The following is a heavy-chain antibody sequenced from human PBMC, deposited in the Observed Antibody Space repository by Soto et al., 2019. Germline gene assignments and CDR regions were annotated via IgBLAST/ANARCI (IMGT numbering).Heavy chain of an antibody. Sequence: GGSLRLSCATSGFIFSIYAMSWVRQAPGKGLEWVSTISSSGGSTYYADSVKGRFTISRDNSKNTLYLQMNSLRAEDTAMYYCYYYDSSADGHNWLDPWGQGTLVTVSS. CDR2: ISSSGGST. D-gene: IGHD3-22*01. V-gene: IGHV3-23*01. CDR3: YYYDSSADGHNWLDP. J-gene: IGHJ5*02. CDR1: GFIFSIYA.